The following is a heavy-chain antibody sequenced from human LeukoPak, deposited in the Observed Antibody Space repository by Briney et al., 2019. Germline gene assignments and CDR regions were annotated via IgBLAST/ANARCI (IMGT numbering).Heavy chain of an antibody. J-gene: IGHJ4*02. Sequence: GGSLRLSCAASGFTVSSNYMSWVPQAPGKGLEWVSVIYSGGRTYYADSVKGRFTISRDNSKNTLYLQMNSLRAEDTAVYYCARDMRRGYYDCWGQGTLVTVSS. CDR3: ARDMRRGYYDC. CDR2: IYSGGRT. CDR1: GFTVSSNY. V-gene: IGHV3-66*02. D-gene: IGHD3-22*01.